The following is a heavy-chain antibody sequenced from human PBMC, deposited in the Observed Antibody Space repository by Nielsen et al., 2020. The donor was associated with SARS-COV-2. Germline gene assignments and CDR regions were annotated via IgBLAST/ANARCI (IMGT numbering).Heavy chain of an antibody. J-gene: IGHJ4*02. CDR3: AIRSSTWGPLDH. CDR1: GFTFDNYA. CDR2: ISFDGSEK. D-gene: IGHD6-13*01. Sequence: GESLKISCAASGFTFDNYAMTWVRQAPGKGLEWVAIISFDGSEKYYAGSVKGRFTISRDNSNATVSLQMNTVGGEDTAMYYCAIRSSTWGPLDHWGQGILVTVSS. V-gene: IGHV3-30-3*01.